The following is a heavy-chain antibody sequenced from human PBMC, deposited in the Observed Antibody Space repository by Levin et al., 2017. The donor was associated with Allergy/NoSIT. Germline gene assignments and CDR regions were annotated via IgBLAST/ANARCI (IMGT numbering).Heavy chain of an antibody. V-gene: IGHV5-10-1*01. CDR3: ARVEGYGSGSYHCQH. CDR1: GYSFTSYW. D-gene: IGHD3-10*01. CDR2: IDPTDSYT. Sequence: KFGESLKISCKGSGYSFTSYWLIWVRQMPGKGLEWMGKIDPTDSYTNYSPSLEGHVTISTDNSLSTAYLQWSSLKASDTAMYFCARVEGYGSGSYHCQHWGQGTLVTVAS. J-gene: IGHJ1*01.